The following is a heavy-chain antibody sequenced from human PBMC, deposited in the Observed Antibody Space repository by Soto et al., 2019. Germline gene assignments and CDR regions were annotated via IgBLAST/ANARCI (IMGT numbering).Heavy chain of an antibody. D-gene: IGHD2-2*01. CDR2: IIPILGIA. CDR1: GGTFSSYT. J-gene: IGHJ5*02. V-gene: IGHV1-69*02. Sequence: QVQLVQSGAEVKKPGSSVKVSCKASGGTFSSYTISWVRQAPGQGLEWMGRIIPILGIANYAQKFQGRVTITADKSTSTAYMELSSLRSEDTAVYYCARTGGYCSSTSCYRGWFDPWGQGTLVTVSS. CDR3: ARTGGYCSSTSCYRGWFDP.